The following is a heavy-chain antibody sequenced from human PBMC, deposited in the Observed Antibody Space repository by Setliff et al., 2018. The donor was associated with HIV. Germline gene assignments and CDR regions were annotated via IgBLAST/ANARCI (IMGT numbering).Heavy chain of an antibody. V-gene: IGHV4-4*07. J-gene: IGHJ4*02. CDR2: IHTLGGT. D-gene: IGHD2-2*01. Sequence: PSETLSLTCTVSNNSIRSSYWSWVRQPVGKGLEWIGRIHTLGGTKYNSSLGSRVTMSLDTSRNQFSLKLNSVTAADSAVYFCTRDRYANGWLYFDYWGPGILVTVSS. CDR3: TRDRYANGWLYFDY. CDR1: NNSIRSSY.